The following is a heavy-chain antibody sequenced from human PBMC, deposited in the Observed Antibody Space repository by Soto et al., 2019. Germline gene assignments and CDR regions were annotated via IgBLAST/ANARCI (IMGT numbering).Heavy chain of an antibody. Sequence: QITLKESGPTLVKPTQTLTLTCTFSGFSLSTSGVGVGWIRQPPGKALEWLALIYWDDDKRYSPSLKSRLTIPKDTSKNQVVLTMTNMDPVDTATYYCAHRLGGGYDSRNNWFDPWGQGTLVTVSS. CDR1: GFSLSTSGVG. CDR3: AHRLGGGYDSRNNWFDP. D-gene: IGHD3-22*01. J-gene: IGHJ5*02. CDR2: IYWDDDK. V-gene: IGHV2-5*02.